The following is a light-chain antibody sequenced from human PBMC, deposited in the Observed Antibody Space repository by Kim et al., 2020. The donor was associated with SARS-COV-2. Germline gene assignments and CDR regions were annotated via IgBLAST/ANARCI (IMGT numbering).Light chain of an antibody. CDR2: DVS. V-gene: IGLV2-11*01. CDR3: CSYAGSPWV. J-gene: IGLJ3*02. Sequence: QSALTQPRSVSGSPGQSVTISCTGTSGDVGTYKYVSWYQQHPGKAPKLMIYDVSERPSGVPDRFSCSKSGNTASLTISGLQAEDEADYYCCSYAGSPWVFGGGTQLTVL. CDR1: SGDVGTYKY.